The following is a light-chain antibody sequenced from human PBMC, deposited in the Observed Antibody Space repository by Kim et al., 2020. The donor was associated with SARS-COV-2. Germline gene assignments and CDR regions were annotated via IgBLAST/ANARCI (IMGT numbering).Light chain of an antibody. J-gene: IGLJ2*01. V-gene: IGLV1-40*01. CDR3: QSYDSSLSVHVV. Sequence: QSVLTQPPSVSGAPGQRVTISCTGSSSNIGAGYDVHWYQQLPGTAPKLLIYGNSNRPSGVPDRFSGSKSGTSASLAITGLQAEDEADYYGQSYDSSLSVHVVFGGGTKVTVL. CDR1: SSNIGAGYD. CDR2: GNS.